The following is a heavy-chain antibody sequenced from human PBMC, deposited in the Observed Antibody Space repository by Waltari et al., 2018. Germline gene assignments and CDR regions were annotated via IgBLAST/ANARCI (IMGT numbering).Heavy chain of an antibody. CDR2: IKNDGSIT. Sequence: EVQLVESGGGSVQPGGSLRLSCVAPGFSLSNSWMNWVRQAPGKGLVWVSRIKNDGSITTYADSVRGRFAISRDNAKNTVYLQMNSLRIEDTAMYYCAKSDWFDPWGQGTLVTVSS. V-gene: IGHV3-74*01. J-gene: IGHJ5*02. CDR3: AKSDWFDP. CDR1: GFSLSNSW.